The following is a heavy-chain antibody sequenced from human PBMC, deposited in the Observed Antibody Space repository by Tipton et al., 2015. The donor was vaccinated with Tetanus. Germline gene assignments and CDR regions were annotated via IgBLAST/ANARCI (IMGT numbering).Heavy chain of an antibody. CDR3: VANDGGLEHGQH. D-gene: IGHD2-8*01. CDR2: IYTSGST. J-gene: IGHJ1*01. CDR1: GDSISSSEYY. V-gene: IGHV4-61*02. Sequence: TLSLTCTVSGDSISSSEYYWSWIRQPAGKGLEWIGRIYTSGSTNYNPSLKSRVTMSVDTSKNQFSLKLSSVTAADTAVYYCVANDGGLEHGQHWGQGTLVTVSS.